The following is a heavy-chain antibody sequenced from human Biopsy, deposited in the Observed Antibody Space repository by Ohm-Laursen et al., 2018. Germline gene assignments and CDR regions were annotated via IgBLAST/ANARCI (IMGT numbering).Heavy chain of an antibody. V-gene: IGHV4-59*07. D-gene: IGHD1-26*01. CDR2: IYYSGGT. J-gene: IGHJ3*02. CDR3: ARVEVGTYDALDI. Sequence: SDTLSLTCSVSGGSMTGYEWSWIRLAPGKGLEWIGYIYYSGGTKYNPSLASRVTFSVDMSKSQFSLKLYSVTAADTAVYYCARVEVGTYDALDIWGQGTTVTVSS. CDR1: GGSMTGYE.